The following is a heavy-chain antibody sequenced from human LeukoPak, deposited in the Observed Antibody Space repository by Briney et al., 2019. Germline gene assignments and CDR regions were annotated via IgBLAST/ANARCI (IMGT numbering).Heavy chain of an antibody. CDR2: INHSGST. D-gene: IGHD3-10*01. V-gene: IGHV4-34*01. CDR3: ARVEGIYGSGSYYQIYGMDV. CDR1: GGSFSGYY. Sequence: PSETLSLTCAVYGGSFSGYYWSWIRQPPGKGLEWIGEINHSGSTNYTPSLKSRDTISVDTSKNQFSLKLSSVTAADTAVYYCARVEGIYGSGSYYQIYGMDVWGQGTTVTVSS. J-gene: IGHJ6*02.